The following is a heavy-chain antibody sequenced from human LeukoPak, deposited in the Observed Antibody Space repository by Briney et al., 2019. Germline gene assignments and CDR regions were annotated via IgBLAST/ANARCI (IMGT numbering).Heavy chain of an antibody. Sequence: PSETLSLTCTASGGSISSYYWSWIRQAPGKGLEWMGDIYYSGSTNYNPSLKSRVTISVDTSKNQFSLKLSSVTAADTAVYYCARHTDIAPLSSLKYWGQGTLVTVSS. CDR3: ARHTDIAPLSSLKY. CDR1: GGSISSYY. V-gene: IGHV4-59*08. CDR2: IYYSGST. D-gene: IGHD6-13*01. J-gene: IGHJ4*02.